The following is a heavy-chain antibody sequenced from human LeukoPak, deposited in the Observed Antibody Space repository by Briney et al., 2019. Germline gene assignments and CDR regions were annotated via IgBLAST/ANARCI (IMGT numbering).Heavy chain of an antibody. D-gene: IGHD1-26*01. Sequence: SETLSLTCAVSGYSISSGYYWGWIRQPPGKGLEWIGSIYHSGSTSYNPSLKSRVTISVDTSKKQFSLKLSPVTAADTAVYYCARVSGSNYYYDYWGQGTLVTVSS. CDR2: IYHSGST. V-gene: IGHV4-38-2*01. CDR1: GYSISSGYY. J-gene: IGHJ4*02. CDR3: ARVSGSNYYYDY.